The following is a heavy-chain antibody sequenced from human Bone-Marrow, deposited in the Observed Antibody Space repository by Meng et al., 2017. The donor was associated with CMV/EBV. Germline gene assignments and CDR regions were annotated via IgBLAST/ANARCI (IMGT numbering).Heavy chain of an antibody. V-gene: IGHV3-7*03. CDR2: IKQDGSEK. Sequence: GESLKISCAASGFTFSSYWMSWVRQAPGKGLEWVANIKQDGSEKYYVDSVKGRFTISRDNSKNTLYLQMNSLRSEDTAVYYCAKERAVLTGNVDYCDQGTLVTVSS. J-gene: IGHJ4*02. CDR1: GFTFSSYW. CDR3: AKERAVLTGNVDY. D-gene: IGHD1-20*01.